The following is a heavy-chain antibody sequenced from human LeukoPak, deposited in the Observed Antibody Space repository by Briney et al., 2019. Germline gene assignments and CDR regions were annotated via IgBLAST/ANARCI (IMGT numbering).Heavy chain of an antibody. D-gene: IGHD3-10*01. Sequence: SEILSLTCAVYGGSFSGYYWSWIRQPPGKGLEWIGEINHSGSTNYNPSLKSRVTISVDTSKNQFSLKLSSVTAADTAVYYCASNSFDYYGSGSYSVDYWGQGTLVTVSS. J-gene: IGHJ4*02. V-gene: IGHV4-34*01. CDR2: INHSGST. CDR3: ASNSFDYYGSGSYSVDY. CDR1: GGSFSGYY.